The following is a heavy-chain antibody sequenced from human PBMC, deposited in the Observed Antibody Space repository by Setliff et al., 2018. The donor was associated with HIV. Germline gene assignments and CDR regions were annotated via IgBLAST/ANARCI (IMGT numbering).Heavy chain of an antibody. Sequence: GGSLRLSCAASGFTFSSYGMHWVRQAPGKGLEWVAVIWYDGSNKYYADSVKGRFTISRDNAKNTLYLQMNGLSAEDTALYFCARRGNLLEGRQLDSWGQGTLVTVSS. J-gene: IGHJ4*02. CDR3: ARRGNLLEGRQLDS. CDR1: GFTFSSYG. D-gene: IGHD1-1*01. CDR2: IWYDGSNK. V-gene: IGHV3-33*01.